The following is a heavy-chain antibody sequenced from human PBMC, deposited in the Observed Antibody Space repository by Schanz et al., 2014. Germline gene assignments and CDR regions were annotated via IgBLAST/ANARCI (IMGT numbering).Heavy chain of an antibody. Sequence: EVQLVESGGGLIQPGGSLRLSCAVSGFTVNTNYMSWVRQAPGKGLEWISSMYINSGSTQYADSVKGRFIISRDSSKNTLFLQMNSLRAEDTAVYFCARDGGRDGYNLAFDVWGTGTLVTVSS. CDR2: MYINSGST. CDR1: GFTVNTNY. CDR3: ARDGGRDGYNLAFDV. V-gene: IGHV3-53*01. J-gene: IGHJ3*01. D-gene: IGHD5-12*01.